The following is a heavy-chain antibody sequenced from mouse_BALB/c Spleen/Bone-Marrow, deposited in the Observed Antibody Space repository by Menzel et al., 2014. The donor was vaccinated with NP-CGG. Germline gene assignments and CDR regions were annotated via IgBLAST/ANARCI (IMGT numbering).Heavy chain of an antibody. D-gene: IGHD2-4*01. J-gene: IGHJ4*01. CDR3: ARDDYDDYYAMDY. CDR2: IDPANGNT. V-gene: IGHV14-3*02. Sequence: VQLQQPGAELVEPGASVKLSCTASGFNIKDTYMHWVKQRPEQGLEWIGRIDPANGNTKYDPKFQDKATITTDTSSNTAYLQLSSLTSEDTAVYYCARDDYDDYYAMDYWGQGTSVTVSS. CDR1: GFNIKDTY.